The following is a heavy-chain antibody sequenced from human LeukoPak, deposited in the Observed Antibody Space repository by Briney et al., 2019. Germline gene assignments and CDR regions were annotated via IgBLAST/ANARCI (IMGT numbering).Heavy chain of an antibody. CDR2: IYTSGST. V-gene: IGHV4-4*07. CDR3: ARFRFSGSSWTFDY. Sequence: PSETLSLTCTVSGGSISSYYWSWIRQPAGKGLEWIGRIYTSGSTNYNPSLKSRVTMSVDTSKNQFSLKLSSVTAADTAVYYCARFRFSGSSWTFDYWGQGTLVTVSS. CDR1: GGSISSYY. J-gene: IGHJ4*02. D-gene: IGHD6-13*01.